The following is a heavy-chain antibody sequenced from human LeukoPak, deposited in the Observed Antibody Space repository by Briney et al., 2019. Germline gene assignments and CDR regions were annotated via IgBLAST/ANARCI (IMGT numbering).Heavy chain of an antibody. J-gene: IGHJ5*02. CDR1: GYTFTGYY. CDR2: INTNTGNP. CDR3: ARDPYTSSSWYRRRANNWFDP. V-gene: IGHV7-4-1*02. D-gene: IGHD6-13*01. Sequence: GASVKVSCKASGYTFTGYYMHWVRQAPGQGLEWMGWINTNTGNPTYAQGFTGRFVFSLDTSVSTAYLQISSLKAADTTVYYCARDPYTSSSWYRRRANNWFDPWGQGTLVTVSS.